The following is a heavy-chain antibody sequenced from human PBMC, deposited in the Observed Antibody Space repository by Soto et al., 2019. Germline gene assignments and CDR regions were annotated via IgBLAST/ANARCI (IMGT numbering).Heavy chain of an antibody. D-gene: IGHD2-15*01. CDR1: GYTFTSYD. CDR2: MNPNSGNT. J-gene: IGHJ4*02. Sequence: GASVKVSCKASGYTFTSYDINWVRQATGQGLEWMGWMNPNSGNTGYAQEFQGRVTMTRNTSISTAYMELSSLRSEDTAVYYCASSQHALLDYWGQGTLVTVSS. CDR3: ASSQHALLDY. V-gene: IGHV1-8*01.